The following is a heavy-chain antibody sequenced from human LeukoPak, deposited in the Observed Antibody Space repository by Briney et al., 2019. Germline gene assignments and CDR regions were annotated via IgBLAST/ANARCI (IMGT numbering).Heavy chain of an antibody. CDR2: ISRDGSSN. Sequence: PGGSLRLSCAASGFSFRGFGMHWVRQAPGKGLEWVAVISRDGSSNYYVDSVKGRFTISRDNSNNTLYLQVNSLRVEDTTVYYCAKKYHFGSGSGDAFDIWGHGTRVTVSS. CDR1: GFSFRGFG. V-gene: IGHV3-30*18. D-gene: IGHD3-10*01. J-gene: IGHJ3*02. CDR3: AKKYHFGSGSGDAFDI.